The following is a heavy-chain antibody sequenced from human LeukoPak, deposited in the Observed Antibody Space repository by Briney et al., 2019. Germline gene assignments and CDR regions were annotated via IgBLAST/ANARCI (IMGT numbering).Heavy chain of an antibody. CDR3: ARNSYDYYYYYGMDV. CDR2: IYYSGST. CDR1: GGSISSGDYY. Sequence: SQTLSLTCTVSGGSISSGDYYWSWIRQPPGKGLEWIGYIYYSGSTYYNPSLKSRFTISVDTSKNQFSLKLSSVTAADMAVYYCARNSYDYYYYYGMDVWGQGTTVTVSS. V-gene: IGHV4-30-4*01. J-gene: IGHJ6*02. D-gene: IGHD5-18*01.